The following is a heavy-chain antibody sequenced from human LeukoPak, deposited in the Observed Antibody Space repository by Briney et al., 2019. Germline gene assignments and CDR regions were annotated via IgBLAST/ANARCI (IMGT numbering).Heavy chain of an antibody. J-gene: IGHJ4*02. CDR1: GYTFTSYG. D-gene: IGHD3-10*01. CDR3: ARDPSTDYYGSGSYYNGVDY. Sequence: VSVKVSCKASGYTFTSYGISWVRQAPGQGLEWMGWISAYNGNTNYAQKLQGRVTMTTDTSTSTAYMELRSLRSDDTAVYYCARDPSTDYYGSGSYYNGVDYWGQGTLVTVSS. V-gene: IGHV1-18*01. CDR2: ISAYNGNT.